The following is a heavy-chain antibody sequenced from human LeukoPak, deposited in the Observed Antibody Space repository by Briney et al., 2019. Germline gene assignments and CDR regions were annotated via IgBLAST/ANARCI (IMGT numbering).Heavy chain of an antibody. Sequence: GGSLRLSCAASGFTVSSNYMSWVRQAPGKGLEWVSVIYSGGSTYYADSVKGGFTISRDNSKNTLYLQMNSLRAEDTAVYYCARFHDYGDYKGAFDIWGQGTMVTVSS. CDR1: GFTVSSNY. CDR2: IYSGGST. D-gene: IGHD4-17*01. J-gene: IGHJ3*02. CDR3: ARFHDYGDYKGAFDI. V-gene: IGHV3-66*01.